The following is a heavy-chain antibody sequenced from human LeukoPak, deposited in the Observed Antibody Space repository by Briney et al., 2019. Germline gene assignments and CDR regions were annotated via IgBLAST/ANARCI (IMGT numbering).Heavy chain of an antibody. V-gene: IGHV3-33*01. CDR1: GFTFSSYG. Sequence: SGGSLRLSCAASGFTFSSYGMHWVRQAPGKGLEWVAVLWYDGSNKYYADSVKGRFTISRDNSKNTLYLQMNSLRAEDTAVYYCARGECSGGSCLSTFDYWGQGTLVTASS. D-gene: IGHD2-15*01. CDR3: ARGECSGGSCLSTFDY. CDR2: LWYDGSNK. J-gene: IGHJ4*02.